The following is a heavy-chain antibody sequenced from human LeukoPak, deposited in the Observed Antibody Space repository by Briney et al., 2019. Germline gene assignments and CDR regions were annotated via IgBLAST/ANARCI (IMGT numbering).Heavy chain of an antibody. CDR2: INPANGIT. J-gene: IGHJ4*02. Sequence: ASVKVSCKASGYTFTSYAIHWVRQAPGQRLEWMGWINPANGITKYSQKFQGRVTITSDTSASTARMELSGLRSEDAAVYYCARGPAYYTDRSGYYSSDFWGQGTLVTVSS. D-gene: IGHD3-22*01. CDR1: GYTFTSYA. V-gene: IGHV1-3*01. CDR3: ARGPAYYTDRSGYYSSDF.